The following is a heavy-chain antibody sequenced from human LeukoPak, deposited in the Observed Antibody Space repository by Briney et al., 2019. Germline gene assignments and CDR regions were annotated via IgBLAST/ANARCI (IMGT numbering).Heavy chain of an antibody. V-gene: IGHV1-69*01. CDR3: ARDLVERGGVGYFDY. Sequence: SVKVSCKASGGTFSSYAISWVRQAPGQGLEWMGGIIPIFGTANYAQKFQGRVTITADESTSTAYMELSGLRSEDTAVYYCARDLVERGGVGYFDYWGQGTLVTVSS. CDR1: GGTFSSYA. D-gene: IGHD5-24*01. J-gene: IGHJ4*02. CDR2: IIPIFGTA.